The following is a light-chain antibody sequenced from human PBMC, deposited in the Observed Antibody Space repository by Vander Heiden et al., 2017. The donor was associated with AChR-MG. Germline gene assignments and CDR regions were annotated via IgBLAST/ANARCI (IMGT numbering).Light chain of an antibody. V-gene: IGKV3-20*01. J-gene: IGKJ2*01. CDR1: QSVSSNY. CDR2: GVS. Sequence: EVVLTQSPGTLSLSPGERATLSCRASQSVSSNYLAWFQQKPGQAPRLLISGVSFRATGIPDRFSGSGSGTDFTLTISRLEPEDFAVYYCQQDGGSPPYTFGQGTKLEIK. CDR3: QQDGGSPPYT.